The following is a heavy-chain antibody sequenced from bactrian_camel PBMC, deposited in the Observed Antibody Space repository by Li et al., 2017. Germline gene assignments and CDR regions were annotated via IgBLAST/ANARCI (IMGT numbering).Heavy chain of an antibody. CDR3: ATSTGAIVAHS. V-gene: IGHV3S1*01. CDR1: GYSKTKYI. Sequence: HVQLVESGGGLVQAGGSLRLSCEVSGYSKTKYIMGWFRQPPGKEREWVAVIYTRAGVTDYADSVKGRFTISRDNTKNTVYLQMSSLKSEDTALYYCATSTGAIVAHSWGQGTQVTVS. CDR2: IYTRAGVT. D-gene: IGHD5*01. J-gene: IGHJ6*01.